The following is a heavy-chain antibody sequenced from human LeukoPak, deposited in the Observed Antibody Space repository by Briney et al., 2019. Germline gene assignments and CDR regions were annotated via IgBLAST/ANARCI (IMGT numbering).Heavy chain of an antibody. J-gene: IGHJ4*02. V-gene: IGHV3-23*01. Sequence: GGTLRLSCAASGFTFSNYGMSWVRQAPGKGLEWVSAISGSGGSTYYADSVKGRFTISRDNSKNTLYLQMNSLRAEDTAVYYCARDYRDYVWGSYRYGYFDYWGQGTLVTVSS. CDR1: GFTFSNYG. CDR2: ISGSGGST. CDR3: ARDYRDYVWGSYRYGYFDY. D-gene: IGHD3-16*02.